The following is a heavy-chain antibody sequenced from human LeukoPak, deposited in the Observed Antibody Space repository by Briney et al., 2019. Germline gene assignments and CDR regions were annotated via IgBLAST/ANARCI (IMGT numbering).Heavy chain of an antibody. Sequence: SVKVSCKASGGAFSSDAISWVRQAPGQGLEWMGGIIPIFGSAKYAQNFQGRLTITAAEFTSTAFMELSSLTSEDTAVYYCARTDYGGESLEGYYGMDVWGQGTTVTVSS. J-gene: IGHJ6*02. CDR1: GGAFSSDA. CDR2: IIPIFGSA. D-gene: IGHD4-23*01. V-gene: IGHV1-69*13. CDR3: ARTDYGGESLEGYYGMDV.